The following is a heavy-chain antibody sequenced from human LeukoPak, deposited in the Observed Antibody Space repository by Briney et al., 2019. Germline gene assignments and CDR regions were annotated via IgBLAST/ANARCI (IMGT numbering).Heavy chain of an antibody. Sequence: PGGSPRLSCAASGFTFSSYSMNWVRQAPGKGLEWVSSISSSSSYIYYADSVKGRFTISRDNAKNSLYLQMNSLRAEDTAVYYCARDHHDIVVVPAAKNWFDPWGQGTLVTVSS. CDR3: ARDHHDIVVVPAAKNWFDP. J-gene: IGHJ5*02. CDR2: ISSSSSYI. D-gene: IGHD2-2*01. V-gene: IGHV3-21*01. CDR1: GFTFSSYS.